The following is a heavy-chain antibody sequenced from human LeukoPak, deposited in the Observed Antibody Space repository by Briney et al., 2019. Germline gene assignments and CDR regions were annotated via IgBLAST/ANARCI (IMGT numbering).Heavy chain of an antibody. CDR3: ARDRSYYYDSSGYDTDAFDI. D-gene: IGHD3-22*01. Sequence: PGGSLRLSCAASGFTFSSYWMSWVRQAPGKGLEWVANIKQDGSEKYYVDSVKGRFTISRDNAKNSLYLQMNSLRAEDTAVYYCARDRSYYYDSSGYDTDAFDIWGQGTMVTVSS. J-gene: IGHJ3*02. CDR1: GFTFSSYW. CDR2: IKQDGSEK. V-gene: IGHV3-7*03.